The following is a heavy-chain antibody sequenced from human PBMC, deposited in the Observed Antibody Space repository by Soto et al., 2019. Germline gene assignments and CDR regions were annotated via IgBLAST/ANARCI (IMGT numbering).Heavy chain of an antibody. V-gene: IGHV1-3*01. CDR2: INGGSGNT. Sequence: ASVKVSCKASGYTFTSYAVHWVRQAPGQRLEWLAWINGGSGNTKYSQKFQDRVTITRDTSASTAYMELSSLRSEDTAVYYCEREVIWFGELLSYFDYWGQGTLVTVSS. CDR3: EREVIWFGELLSYFDY. D-gene: IGHD3-10*01. J-gene: IGHJ4*02. CDR1: GYTFTSYA.